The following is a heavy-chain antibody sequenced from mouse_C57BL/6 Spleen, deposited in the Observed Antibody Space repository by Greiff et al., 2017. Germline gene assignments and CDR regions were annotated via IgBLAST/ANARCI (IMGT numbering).Heavy chain of an antibody. Sequence: EVKLVESGGGLVKPGGSLKLSCAASGFTFSDYGMHWVRQAPEKGLEWVAYISSGSSTIYYADTVKGRFTISRDNAKNTLFLQMTSLRSEDTAMYYCARDYYGSSYYYYAMGYWGQGTSVTVSS. CDR3: ARDYYGSSYYYYAMGY. D-gene: IGHD1-1*01. J-gene: IGHJ4*01. CDR1: GFTFSDYG. CDR2: ISSGSSTI. V-gene: IGHV5-17*01.